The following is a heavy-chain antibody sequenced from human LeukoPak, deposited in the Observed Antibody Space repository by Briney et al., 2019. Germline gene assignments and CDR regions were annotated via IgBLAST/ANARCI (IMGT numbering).Heavy chain of an antibody. CDR2: IIPNSGGT. CDR3: ATVSWGSGSYSYYYYYYYMDV. J-gene: IGHJ6*03. Sequence: ASVKVSCKASGYTFTVYYIHWLRQAPGQGLEWMGWIIPNSGGTNYAQKFQDRVTMTRDTAISTAYMELSSLTYDDTAVYYCATVSWGSGSYSYYYYYYYMDVWGKGTTVTVSS. CDR1: GYTFTVYY. V-gene: IGHV1-2*02. D-gene: IGHD3-10*01.